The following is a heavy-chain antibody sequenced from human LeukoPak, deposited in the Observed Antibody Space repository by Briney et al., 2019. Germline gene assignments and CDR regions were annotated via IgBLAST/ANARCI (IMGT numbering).Heavy chain of an antibody. J-gene: IGHJ5*02. D-gene: IGHD2-2*01. CDR2: ISGSGGST. CDR1: GFTFSSYA. Sequence: GGSLRLSCAASGFTFSSYAMSWVRQAPGKGLEWVSAISGSGGSTYYADSVKGRFTISRDNSKNTLYLQMNSLRAEDMAVYYCAKDHGDCSSTSCYSAFDPWGQGTLVTVSS. V-gene: IGHV3-23*01. CDR3: AKDHGDCSSTSCYSAFDP.